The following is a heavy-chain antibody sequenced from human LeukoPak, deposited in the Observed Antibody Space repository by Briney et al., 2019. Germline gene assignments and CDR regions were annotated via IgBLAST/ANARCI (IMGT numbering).Heavy chain of an antibody. CDR1: GGSISSYY. D-gene: IGHD3-9*01. V-gene: IGHV4-59*12. CDR2: IYYSGST. Sequence: SETLSLTCTVSGGSISSYYWSWIRQPPGKGLEWIGYIYYSGSTNYNPSLKSRVTISVDTSKNQFSLKLSSVTAADTAVYYCARGAVNDILTGYYYGEYYFDYWGQGTLVTVSS. CDR3: ARGAVNDILTGYYYGEYYFDY. J-gene: IGHJ4*02.